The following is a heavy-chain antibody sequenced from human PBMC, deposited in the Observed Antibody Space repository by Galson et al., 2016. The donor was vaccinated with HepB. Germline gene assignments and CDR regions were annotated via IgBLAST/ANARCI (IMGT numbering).Heavy chain of an antibody. V-gene: IGHV3-15*01. CDR1: GFTFSNAW. CDR2: VKSKTDGGTT. Sequence: SLRLSCAASGFTFSNAWMSWVRQAPGKGLEWVGRVKSKTDGGTTDYAAPVKGRFTISRDDSKNTLYLQMNSLKTEDKAVYYRTTAIGYYGMDSWGQGTTVTVSS. CDR3: TTAIGYYGMDS. J-gene: IGHJ6*02.